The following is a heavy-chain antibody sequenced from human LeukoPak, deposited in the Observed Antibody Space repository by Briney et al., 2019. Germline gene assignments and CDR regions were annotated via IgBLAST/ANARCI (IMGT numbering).Heavy chain of an antibody. D-gene: IGHD2-15*01. V-gene: IGHV1-69*02. CDR1: RGTFSSYI. Sequence: ASVKVSCKASRGTFSSYIISWVRQAPGQGLEWMGRIIPMLNITDYVQNFQGRVTLTADKSTSTAYMGLSTLRSEDTAVYYCATDGAVVVATSVYYYYYGMDVWGQGTMVTVSS. CDR2: IIPMLNIT. CDR3: ATDGAVVVATSVYYYYYGMDV. J-gene: IGHJ6*02.